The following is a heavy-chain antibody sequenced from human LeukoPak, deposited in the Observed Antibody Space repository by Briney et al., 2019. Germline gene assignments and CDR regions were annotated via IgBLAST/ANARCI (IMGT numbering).Heavy chain of an antibody. J-gene: IGHJ4*02. CDR1: GYTFTGYY. Sequence: SVKVSCKSSGYTFTGYYMHWVRHAPGQGLEWMGWINPNSSGTNYAQGRVTMTRGTSISTAYMELLRLRSDDTGVYYCARVGPLDDYYGSGSFDYWGQGTLVTVSS. CDR3: ARVGPLDDYYGSGSFDY. CDR2: INPNSSGT. V-gene: IGHV1-2*02. D-gene: IGHD3-10*01.